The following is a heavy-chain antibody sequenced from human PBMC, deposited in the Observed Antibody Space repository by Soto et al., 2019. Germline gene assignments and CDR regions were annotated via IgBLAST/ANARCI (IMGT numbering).Heavy chain of an antibody. Sequence: SETLSLTCTVSGGSISSYYWSWIRQPPGKGLEWIGYIYYSGSTNYNPSLKSRVTISVDTSKNQFSLKLSSVTAAGTAVYYCAASPPFGSSSWYLLRLKGFDPWGQGTLVTVSS. J-gene: IGHJ5*02. CDR1: GGSISSYY. CDR2: IYYSGST. D-gene: IGHD6-13*01. V-gene: IGHV4-59*01. CDR3: AASPPFGSSSWYLLRLKGFDP.